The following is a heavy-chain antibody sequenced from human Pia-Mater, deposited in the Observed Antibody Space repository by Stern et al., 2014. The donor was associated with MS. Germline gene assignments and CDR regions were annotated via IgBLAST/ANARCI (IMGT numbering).Heavy chain of an antibody. D-gene: IGHD2-2*02. J-gene: IGHJ6*02. CDR2: IVPILGTA. CDR1: GGTFNVYA. CDR3: ARDGRHSYTYALDV. V-gene: IGHV1-69*01. Sequence: QVQLVESGAEVKKPGSSVKISCKASGGTFNVYAIHWLRQAPGQGLEWMGGIVPILGTANYAKKFQGRVTITADESTRTTSMQLSSLRSNDAAVDYCARDGRHSYTYALDVWGQGTTVTVSS.